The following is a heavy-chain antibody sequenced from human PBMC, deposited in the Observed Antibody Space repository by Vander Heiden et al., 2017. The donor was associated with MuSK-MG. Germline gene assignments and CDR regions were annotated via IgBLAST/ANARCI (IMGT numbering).Heavy chain of an antibody. J-gene: IGHJ5*02. CDR2: IYYSGST. Sequence: QLQLQESGPGLVKPSETLSPTCTVPGGSISSSSYYGGWIRQPPGKGLEWIGSIYYSGSTYYNPSLKSRVTISVDTSKNQFSLKLSSVTAADTAVYYCARLYDFLDPWGQGTLVTVSS. V-gene: IGHV4-39*01. CDR3: ARLYDFLDP. CDR1: GGSISSSSYY. D-gene: IGHD3-3*01.